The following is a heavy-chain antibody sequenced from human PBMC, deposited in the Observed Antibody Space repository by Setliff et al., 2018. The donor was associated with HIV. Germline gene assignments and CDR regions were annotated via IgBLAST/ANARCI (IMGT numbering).Heavy chain of an antibody. Sequence: ASVKVSCKAFGGTFSSYGISWVRQAPGQGLEWMGGIIPIFGTANYAQKFQGRVTITADESTSTAYMELSSLRSEDTAVYYCARGESIAVAYYHYYYMDVWGKGTTVTVSS. CDR3: ARGESIAVAYYHYYYMDV. CDR2: IIPIFGTA. D-gene: IGHD6-19*01. CDR1: GGTFSSYG. J-gene: IGHJ6*03. V-gene: IGHV1-69*13.